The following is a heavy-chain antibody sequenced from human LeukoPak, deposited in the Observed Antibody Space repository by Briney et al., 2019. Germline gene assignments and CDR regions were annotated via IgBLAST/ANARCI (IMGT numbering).Heavy chain of an antibody. D-gene: IGHD3-3*01. J-gene: IGHJ4*02. CDR1: GGSISSGSYY. CDR2: IYTSGST. V-gene: IGHV4-61*02. CDR3: ARGTYYDFWSGYLFDY. Sequence: SETLSLTCTVSGGSISSGSYYWSWIRQPAGKGLEWIGRIYTSGSTNYNPSLKSRVTISVDTSKNQFSLKLSSVTAADTAVYYCARGTYYDFWSGYLFDYWGQGTLVTVSS.